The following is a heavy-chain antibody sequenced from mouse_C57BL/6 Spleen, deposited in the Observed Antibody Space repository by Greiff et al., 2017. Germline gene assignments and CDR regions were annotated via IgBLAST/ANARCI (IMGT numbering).Heavy chain of an antibody. V-gene: IGHV3-6*01. J-gene: IGHJ2*01. Sequence: DVKLQESGPGLVKPSQSLSLTCSVTGYSITSGYYWNWIRQFPGNKLEWMGYISYDGSNNYNPSLKNRISITRDTSKNQFFLKLNSVTTEDTATYYCAREGDLPYFDYWGQGTTLTVSS. CDR3: AREGDLPYFDY. D-gene: IGHD2-1*01. CDR1: GYSITSGYY. CDR2: ISYDGSN.